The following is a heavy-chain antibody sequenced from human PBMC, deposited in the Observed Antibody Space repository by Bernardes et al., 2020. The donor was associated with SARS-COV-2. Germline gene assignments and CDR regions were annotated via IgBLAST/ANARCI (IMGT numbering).Heavy chain of an antibody. CDR1: GYRFASFW. D-gene: IGHD5-12*01. Sequence: GESLKISCKTSGYRFASFWISWVRQMPGKGLEWMGRIDPSDSYTNYSPSFEGHVTISVDKSITTAYLQWSSLKASDTGMYYCARRGGLDGWGQGTPVTVSS. CDR2: IDPSDSYT. V-gene: IGHV5-10-1*01. CDR3: ARRGGLDG. J-gene: IGHJ4*02.